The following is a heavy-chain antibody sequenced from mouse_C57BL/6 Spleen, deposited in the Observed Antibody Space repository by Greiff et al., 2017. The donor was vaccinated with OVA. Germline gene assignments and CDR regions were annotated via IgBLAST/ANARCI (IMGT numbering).Heavy chain of an antibody. CDR1: GYTFTDYY. CDR2: INPYNGGT. Sequence: EVKLQESGPVLVKPGASVKMSCKASGYTFTDYYMNWVKQSHGKSLEWIGVINPYNGGTSYNQKFKGKATLTVDKSSSTAYMELNSLTSEDSAVYYCARSGRWTDAMDDWGQGTSVTVSS. J-gene: IGHJ4*01. V-gene: IGHV1-19*01. D-gene: IGHD2-3*01. CDR3: ARSGRWTDAMDD.